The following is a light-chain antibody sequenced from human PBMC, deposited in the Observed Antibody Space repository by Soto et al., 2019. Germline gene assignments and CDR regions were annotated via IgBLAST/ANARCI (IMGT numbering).Light chain of an antibody. V-gene: IGLV1-40*01. Sequence: QSVLTQPPSVSGAPGQRVTITYTGSSSNIGAGYDVHWYQQRPGTAPKLLIFGNINRPSGVPDRFSGSKSGTSASLAITGLQAEDEGDYYCQSYDSTLIARYVFGTGTKLTVL. CDR3: QSYDSTLIARYV. J-gene: IGLJ1*01. CDR1: SSNIGAGYD. CDR2: GNI.